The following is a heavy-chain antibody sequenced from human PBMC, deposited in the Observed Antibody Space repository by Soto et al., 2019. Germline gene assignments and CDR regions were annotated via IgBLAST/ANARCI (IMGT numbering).Heavy chain of an antibody. J-gene: IGHJ4*02. CDR3: ARSRRYFDWFDFDY. D-gene: IGHD3-9*01. Sequence: SETLSLTCTVSGGSISSYYWSWIRQPPGKGLEWIGYIYYSGSTNYNPSLKSRVTISVDTSKNQFSLKLSFVTAAVTAVYYCARSRRYFDWFDFDYWGQGTLVTVSS. V-gene: IGHV4-59*08. CDR2: IYYSGST. CDR1: GGSISSYY.